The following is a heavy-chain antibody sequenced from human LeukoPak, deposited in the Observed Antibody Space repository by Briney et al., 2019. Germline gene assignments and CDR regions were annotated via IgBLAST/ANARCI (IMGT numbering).Heavy chain of an antibody. CDR1: GGSFSGYY. CDR2: INHSGST. CDR3: ARDNRFPRRNFDY. J-gene: IGHJ4*02. D-gene: IGHD1-14*01. Sequence: SKTLSLTCAVYGGSFSGYYWSWIRQPPGKGLEWIGEINHSGSTNYNPSLKSRVTISVDTSKNQFSLKLSSVTAADTAVYYCARDNRFPRRNFDYWGQGTLVTVSS. V-gene: IGHV4-34*01.